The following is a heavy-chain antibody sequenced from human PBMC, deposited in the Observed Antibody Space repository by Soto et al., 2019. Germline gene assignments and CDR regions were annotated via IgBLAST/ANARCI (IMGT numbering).Heavy chain of an antibody. Sequence: PSESLSLTCAVYVGSFSGYYWSWIRQPPGKGLEWIGEINHSGSTNYNPSLKSRVTISVDTSKNQFSLKLTSVTAADTAVYYCARGPITTNPRFDPWGQGTLVTVPS. CDR2: INHSGST. CDR1: VGSFSGYY. J-gene: IGHJ5*02. CDR3: ARGPITTNPRFDP. V-gene: IGHV4-34*01. D-gene: IGHD3-22*01.